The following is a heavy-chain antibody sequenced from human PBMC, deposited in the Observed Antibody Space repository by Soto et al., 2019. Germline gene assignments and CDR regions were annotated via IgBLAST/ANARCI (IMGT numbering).Heavy chain of an antibody. CDR2: INHSGST. CDR1: GGSFSGYY. CDR3: ARGRARYYGGNGGRYYYGMDV. D-gene: IGHD4-17*01. V-gene: IGHV4-34*01. Sequence: SETLSLTCAVYGGSFSGYYWSWIRQPPGKGLEWIGEINHSGSTSYNPSLKSRVTISVDTSKNQFSLKLSSVTAADTAVYYCARGRARYYGGNGGRYYYGMDVWGQGTTVTVSS. J-gene: IGHJ6*02.